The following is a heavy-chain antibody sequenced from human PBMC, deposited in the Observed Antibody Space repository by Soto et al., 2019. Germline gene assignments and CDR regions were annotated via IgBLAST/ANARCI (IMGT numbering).Heavy chain of an antibody. V-gene: IGHV4-34*01. CDR1: VGSFSAYY. J-gene: IGHJ4*02. D-gene: IGHD3-22*01. CDR3: ARGSVDTVDGSGFYEY. CDR2: INHSGGT. Sequence: TSETLSLTCAVYVGSFSAYYWSLIRQPPGKGLECIWEINHSGGTSYNPSLKSRVTISVDTSKSQFSLKLTSVTAADRAVYYCARGSVDTVDGSGFYEYWGLGTPVTVS.